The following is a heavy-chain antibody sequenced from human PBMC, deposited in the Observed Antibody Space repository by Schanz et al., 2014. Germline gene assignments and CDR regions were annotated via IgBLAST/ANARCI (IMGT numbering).Heavy chain of an antibody. CDR2: INAHTGNT. V-gene: IGHV1-18*01. D-gene: IGHD3-10*01. Sequence: QLMQSGSEVRKPGASVKVSCKASGYIFGSHGMTWVRQAPGQGPELMGWINAHTGNTQYAQKFQGRVNMTRHTVTTTVHLELTRQRTDDTAIYYCARVHIATYHYNSPGAFDIWGQGTRVTVSS. J-gene: IGHJ3*02. CDR1: GYIFGSHG. CDR3: ARVHIATYHYNSPGAFDI.